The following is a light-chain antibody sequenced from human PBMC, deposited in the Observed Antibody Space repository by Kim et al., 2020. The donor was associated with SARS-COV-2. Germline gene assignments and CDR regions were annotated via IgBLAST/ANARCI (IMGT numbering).Light chain of an antibody. CDR2: GAS. J-gene: IGKJ1*01. Sequence: EIVMTQSPATLSVSPGERATLSCRASQSVSNNLAWYQQKPGQAPRLFIYGASTRATGIPARFSGSGSGTEFTLTISSLQSEDFAVYYCQQYNNWPPWTFGQGTKVDIK. CDR1: QSVSNN. V-gene: IGKV3-15*01. CDR3: QQYNNWPPWT.